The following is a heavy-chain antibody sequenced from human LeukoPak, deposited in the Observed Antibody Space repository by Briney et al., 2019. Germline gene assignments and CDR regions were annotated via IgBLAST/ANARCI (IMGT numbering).Heavy chain of an antibody. D-gene: IGHD3-22*01. V-gene: IGHV3-7*01. J-gene: IGHJ4*02. CDR1: GFTFSSYW. CDR2: IKQDGSEK. Sequence: GGSLRLSCAASGFTFSSYWMSWVRQAPGKGLEWVANIKQDGSEKYYVDSVKGRFTISRDNAKNSLYLQMNSLRAEDTAVYYCTATPLYYYDSSGYYLDYWGQGTLVTVSS. CDR3: TATPLYYYDSSGYYLDY.